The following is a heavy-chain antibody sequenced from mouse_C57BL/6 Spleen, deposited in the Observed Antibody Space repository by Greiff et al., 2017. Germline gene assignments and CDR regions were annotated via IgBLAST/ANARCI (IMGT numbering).Heavy chain of an antibody. D-gene: IGHD2-2*01. CDR1: GFTFSSYA. CDR3: ARDRGAYGYDKGTWFAY. V-gene: IGHV5-4*01. Sequence: EVQVVESGGGLVKPGGSLKLSCAASGFTFSSYAMSWVRQTPEKRLEWVATISDGGSYTYYPDNVKGRFTISRDNAKNTLYLQMSHLKSENTAMYYCARDRGAYGYDKGTWFAYWGQGTLVTVSA. CDR2: ISDGGSYT. J-gene: IGHJ3*01.